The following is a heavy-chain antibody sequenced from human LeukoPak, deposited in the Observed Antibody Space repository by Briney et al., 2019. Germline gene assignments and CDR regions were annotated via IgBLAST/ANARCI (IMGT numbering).Heavy chain of an antibody. V-gene: IGHV4-4*07. Sequence: SETLSLTCTVSGGSISSYSWNWIRQPAGKGLEWTGRLYTRGSTTYNPSLKSRVTMSVDTSKKHFSLKLSSVTAADTAVYYCARDQGGYGDHRYFDYWGQGTLVTVSS. CDR3: ARDQGGYGDHRYFDY. CDR1: GGSISSYS. J-gene: IGHJ4*02. D-gene: IGHD4-17*01. CDR2: LYTRGST.